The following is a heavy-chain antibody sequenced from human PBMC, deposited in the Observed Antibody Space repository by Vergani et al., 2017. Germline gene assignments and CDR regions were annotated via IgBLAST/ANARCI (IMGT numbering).Heavy chain of an antibody. Sequence: QLQLQESGPGLVKPSETLSLTCTVSGGSISSSSYYWSWIRQPPGKGLEWIGEINHSGSTNYNPSLKSRVTISVDTSKNQFSLKLSSVTAADTAVYYCARAHVSPTGGFDYWGQGTLVTVSS. V-gene: IGHV4-39*07. CDR2: INHSGST. CDR1: GGSISSSSYY. J-gene: IGHJ4*02. D-gene: IGHD1-14*01. CDR3: ARAHVSPTGGFDY.